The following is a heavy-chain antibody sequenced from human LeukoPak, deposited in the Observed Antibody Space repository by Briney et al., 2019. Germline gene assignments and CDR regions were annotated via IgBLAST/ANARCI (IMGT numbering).Heavy chain of an antibody. CDR2: IKEDGSRK. Sequence: PGGSLRLSCAAAGFTFSNYWMSWVRLAPGKGLEWVANIKEDGSRKNYVDSVKGRFTISRDNAKNSLHLQMNSLRADDTAIYYCARAGYSRAWYYSQDCWGQGTLVTVSS. J-gene: IGHJ4*02. V-gene: IGHV3-7*04. CDR1: GFTFSNYW. D-gene: IGHD6-19*01. CDR3: ARAGYSRAWYYSQDC.